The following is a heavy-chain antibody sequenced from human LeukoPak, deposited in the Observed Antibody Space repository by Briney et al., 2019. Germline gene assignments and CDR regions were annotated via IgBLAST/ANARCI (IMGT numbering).Heavy chain of an antibody. J-gene: IGHJ3*02. Sequence: SETLSLTCTVSGGSISSYYWSWIRQPPGKGLEWIGYIYYSGSTNYNPSLKSRVTISVDTSKNQFSLKLSSVTAADTAVYYCARGTDFWSGSAFDTWGQGTMVTVSS. CDR3: ARGTDFWSGSAFDT. CDR1: GGSISSYY. D-gene: IGHD3-3*01. V-gene: IGHV4-59*01. CDR2: IYYSGST.